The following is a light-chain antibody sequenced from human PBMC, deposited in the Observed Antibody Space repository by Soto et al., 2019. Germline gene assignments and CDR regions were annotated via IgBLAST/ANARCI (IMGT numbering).Light chain of an antibody. Sequence: QSVLTQPASVSGSPGQSITISCTGTSSDVGGYNYVSWYQHHPGKAPKLIIYDVTNRPSGVSNPFSGSNSGNTASLTISGLQPEDEADYYCSSYTTNNTHQIVFGTGTKVTVL. V-gene: IGLV2-14*03. CDR2: DVT. CDR3: SSYTTNNTHQIV. J-gene: IGLJ1*01. CDR1: SSDVGGYNY.